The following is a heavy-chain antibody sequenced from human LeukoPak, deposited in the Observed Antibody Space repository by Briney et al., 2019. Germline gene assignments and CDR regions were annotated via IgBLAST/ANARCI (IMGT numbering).Heavy chain of an antibody. D-gene: IGHD2-15*01. CDR1: GGSISSYY. CDR2: IYYSGST. CDR3: ARLYCSGGSCYSYNWFDP. J-gene: IGHJ5*02. Sequence: PSETLSLTCTVSGGSISSYYWSWIRQPPGKGLEGIGYIYYSGSTNYNPSLKSRVTISVDTSKNQFSLKLSSVTAADTAVYYCARLYCSGGSCYSYNWFDPWGQGTLVTVSS. V-gene: IGHV4-59*01.